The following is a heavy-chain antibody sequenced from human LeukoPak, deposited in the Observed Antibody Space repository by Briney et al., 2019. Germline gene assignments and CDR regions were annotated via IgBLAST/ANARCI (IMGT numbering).Heavy chain of an antibody. CDR1: GFTFSSYA. V-gene: IGHV3-23*01. Sequence: GGSLRLSCAASGFTFSSYAMSWVRQAPGKGLEWVSAISGSGGSTYYADSVKGRFTISRDNSKNTLYLQMNSLRAEDTAVYYCAKELNTMIVVVMFSFDIWGQGTMVTVSS. CDR2: ISGSGGST. D-gene: IGHD3-22*01. CDR3: AKELNTMIVVVMFSFDI. J-gene: IGHJ3*02.